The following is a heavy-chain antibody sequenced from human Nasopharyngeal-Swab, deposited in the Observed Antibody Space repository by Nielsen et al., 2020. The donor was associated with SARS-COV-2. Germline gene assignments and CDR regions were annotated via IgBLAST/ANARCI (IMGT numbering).Heavy chain of an antibody. V-gene: IGHV4-38-2*01. CDR2: VYHSGST. CDR1: GYSISSDNY. CDR3: GRHGAGTGGNRVYYYYYVNV. J-gene: IGHJ6*03. Sequence: SETLSLTCAVSGYSISSDNYWAWLRQSSGKGLEWIGSVYHSGSTYYNPSLKSRATISVDTSNNQFSLKLTSVTAADTAVYYCGRHGAGTGGNRVYYYYYVNVWGKGTTVTVSS. D-gene: IGHD1-1*01.